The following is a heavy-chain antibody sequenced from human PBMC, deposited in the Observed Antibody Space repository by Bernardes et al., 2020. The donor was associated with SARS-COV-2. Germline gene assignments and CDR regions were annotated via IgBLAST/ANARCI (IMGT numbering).Heavy chain of an antibody. V-gene: IGHV1-18*01. D-gene: IGHD1-26*01. CDR3: ARDIGWELLGTYYYYGMDV. CDR1: SYTFTSYG. J-gene: IGHJ6*02. Sequence: ASVKVSCKASSYTFTSYGISWVRQAPGQGLEWMGWISPYNGNTNYAQKLQGSVTMTTDTSTSPAYMELRSLRSDDTAVYYCARDIGWELLGTYYYYGMDVRCQSTTGTGSS. CDR2: ISPYNGNT.